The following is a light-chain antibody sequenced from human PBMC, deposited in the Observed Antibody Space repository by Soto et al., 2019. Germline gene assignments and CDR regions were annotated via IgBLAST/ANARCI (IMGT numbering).Light chain of an antibody. CDR1: SSNIGAGYD. J-gene: IGLJ1*01. CDR2: GNS. Sequence: QSVLTQPPSVSGAPGQRVTISCTGSSSNIGAGYDVHWYQQLPGTAPKLLIYGNSNRPSGVPDRFSGSKSGTSASLAITGLQAEDEADYYCQAYDISLSARVFGTGTKLT. V-gene: IGLV1-40*01. CDR3: QAYDISLSARV.